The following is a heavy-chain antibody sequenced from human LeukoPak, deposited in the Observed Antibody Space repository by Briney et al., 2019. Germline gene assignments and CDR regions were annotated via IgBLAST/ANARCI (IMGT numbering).Heavy chain of an antibody. Sequence: GGSLRLSCGASRFTFRTYGMHWVRQAPGKGLEWVAFIRSDGTEKYYVDSVKGRFTISRDNSKNTLYLQMNSLRPEDTALYFCAKDGDTGGYSYFDYWGQGTLVTVSS. J-gene: IGHJ4*02. CDR1: RFTFRTYG. CDR2: IRSDGTEK. CDR3: AKDGDTGGYSYFDY. D-gene: IGHD3-22*01. V-gene: IGHV3-30*02.